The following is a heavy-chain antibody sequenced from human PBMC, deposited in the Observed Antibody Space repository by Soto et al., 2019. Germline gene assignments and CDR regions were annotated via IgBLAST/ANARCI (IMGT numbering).Heavy chain of an antibody. CDR3: ARGGYKSFYY. D-gene: IGHD3-22*01. CDR1: GGSISSYY. Sequence: PSETLSLTCTVSGGSISSYYWSWIRQPPGKGLEWIGYIYYSGSTNYNPSLKSRVTISVDTSKNQFSLKLSSVTAADTAVYYCARGGYKSFYYWGQGTLVTVSS. CDR2: IYYSGST. V-gene: IGHV4-59*01. J-gene: IGHJ4*02.